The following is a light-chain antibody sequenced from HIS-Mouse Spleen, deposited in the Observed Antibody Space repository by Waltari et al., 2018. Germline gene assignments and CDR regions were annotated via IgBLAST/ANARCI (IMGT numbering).Light chain of an antibody. V-gene: IGLV3-10*01. CDR3: YSTDSSGNHRV. Sequence: SYELTPPPSVSVSPGQTARITCPGNALPKKYDYLYQQKSGQAPVLVIYEDSKRPSGIPERFSGSSSGTMATLTISGAQVEDEADYYCYSTDSSGNHRVFGGGTKLTVL. J-gene: IGLJ2*01. CDR2: EDS. CDR1: ALPKKY.